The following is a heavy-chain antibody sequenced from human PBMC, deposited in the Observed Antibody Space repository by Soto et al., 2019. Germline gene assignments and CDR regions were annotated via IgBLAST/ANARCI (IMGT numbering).Heavy chain of an antibody. CDR3: ARGRVDCSSTSCYGMDV. Sequence: QVQLVQSGTEVKKPGSSVKVSCKASGGTFSSYAISWVRQAPGQGLEWMGGIIPIFGTANYAQKFQGRVTITADKSTSTAYMELSSLRSVDTAVYYCARGRVDCSSTSCYGMDVWGQGTTVTVSS. J-gene: IGHJ6*02. V-gene: IGHV1-69*06. D-gene: IGHD2-2*01. CDR2: IIPIFGTA. CDR1: GGTFSSYA.